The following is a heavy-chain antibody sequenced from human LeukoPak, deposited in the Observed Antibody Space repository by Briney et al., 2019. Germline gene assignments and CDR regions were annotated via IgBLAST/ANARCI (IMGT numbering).Heavy chain of an antibody. D-gene: IGHD3-10*01. CDR3: ARVRMVRGVMYYYVMDV. J-gene: IGHJ6*02. V-gene: IGHV1-2*02. CDR2: INPNSGGT. CDR1: GYTLTGYY. Sequence: ASVTVSYKASGYTLTGYYMHWVRQAPGQGLEGMGWINPNSGGTNYAQKFQGRVTMTRNTSISTAYMELSRLRSDDTAVYDCARVRMVRGVMYYYVMDVWGQGTTVTVSS.